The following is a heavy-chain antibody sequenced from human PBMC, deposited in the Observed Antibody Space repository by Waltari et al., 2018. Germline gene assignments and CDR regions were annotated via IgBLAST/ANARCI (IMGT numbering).Heavy chain of an antibody. CDR2: IYHSGST. D-gene: IGHD6-13*01. V-gene: IGHV4-38-2*01. Sequence: QVQLQESGPGLVKPSETLSLTCAVSGYSISSGYYWGWIRQPPGKGLEWIGSIYHSGSTYYNPSLKSRATISVDPSKNQFSLKLSSVTAADTAVYYCARLSHGIAAAGTDYWGQGTLVTVSS. J-gene: IGHJ4*02. CDR1: GYSISSGYY. CDR3: ARLSHGIAAAGTDY.